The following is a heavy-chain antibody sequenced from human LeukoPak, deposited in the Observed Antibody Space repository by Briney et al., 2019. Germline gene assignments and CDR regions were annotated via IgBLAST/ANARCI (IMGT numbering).Heavy chain of an antibody. Sequence: PGGSLRLFCAASGFTFDDYTMHWVRQAPGKGLEWVSLISWDGGSTYYADSVKGRFTISRGNSKSSLYLQMNSLRTEDTALYYCAKAHDFWSGYDYWGQGTLVTVSS. CDR3: AKAHDFWSGYDY. J-gene: IGHJ4*02. D-gene: IGHD3-3*01. CDR2: ISWDGGST. CDR1: GFTFDDYT. V-gene: IGHV3-43*01.